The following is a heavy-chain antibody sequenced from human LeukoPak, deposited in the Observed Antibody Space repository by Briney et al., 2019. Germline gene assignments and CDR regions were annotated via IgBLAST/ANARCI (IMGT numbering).Heavy chain of an antibody. D-gene: IGHD6-19*01. CDR2: ISYDGSNK. CDR1: GFTFSSYA. J-gene: IGHJ4*02. Sequence: PGGSLRLSCAASGFTFSSYAMHWVRQAPGKGLEWVAVISYDGSNKYYADSVKGRFTISRDNSKNTLYLQMNSLRAEDTAVYYCARLFSSGWYDYFDYWGQGTLVTVSS. V-gene: IGHV3-30*14. CDR3: ARLFSSGWYDYFDY.